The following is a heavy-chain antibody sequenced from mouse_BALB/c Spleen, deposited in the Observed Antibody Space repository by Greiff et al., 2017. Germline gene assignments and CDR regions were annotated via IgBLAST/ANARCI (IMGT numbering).Heavy chain of an antibody. CDR3: ARTDSGEFDY. J-gene: IGHJ2*01. CDR1: GFTFSSYG. Sequence: EVHLVESGGGLVQPGGSLKLSCAASGFTFSSYGMHWVRQPPEKGLEWVAYISSGSSTIYYADTVKGRFTISSDNPKNTLFLQMTSLKSEDTAMYYCARTDSGEFDYWGQGTTLTVSS. CDR2: ISSGSSTI. V-gene: IGHV5-17*02. D-gene: IGHD4-1*01.